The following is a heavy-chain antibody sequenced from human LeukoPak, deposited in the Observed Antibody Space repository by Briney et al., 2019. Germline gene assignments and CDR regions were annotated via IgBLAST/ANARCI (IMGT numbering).Heavy chain of an antibody. CDR3: ARLGDQQQLVLTSYYGMDV. V-gene: IGHV4-59*01. CDR1: GGSFSGYY. J-gene: IGHJ6*02. D-gene: IGHD6-13*01. CDR2: IYYSGRT. Sequence: SETLSLTCAVYGGSFSGYYWNWIRQPPGKGLEWIGYIYYSGRTNYNPSLKSRVTISVDTSKNDLSLKLSSVTAEDTAVYYCARLGDQQQLVLTSYYGMDVWGQGTTVTVSS.